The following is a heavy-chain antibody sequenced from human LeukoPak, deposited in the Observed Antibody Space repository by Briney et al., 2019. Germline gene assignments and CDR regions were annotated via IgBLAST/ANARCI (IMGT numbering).Heavy chain of an antibody. V-gene: IGHV3-53*01. CDR1: GFTVSSDY. Sequence: GGSLRLSCAASGFTVSSDYMTWVRQAPGKGLEWVSVIYSGSNTYHADSVKGRFTISRDNSRNTLYLQMNSLRAEDTAVYYCARDSMSGWFDPWGQGTLVTVSS. J-gene: IGHJ5*02. CDR2: IYSGSNT. D-gene: IGHD2/OR15-2a*01. CDR3: ARDSMSGWFDP.